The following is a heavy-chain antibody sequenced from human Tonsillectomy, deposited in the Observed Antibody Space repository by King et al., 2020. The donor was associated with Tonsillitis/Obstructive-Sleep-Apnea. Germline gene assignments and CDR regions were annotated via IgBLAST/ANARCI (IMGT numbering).Heavy chain of an antibody. V-gene: IGHV3-66*01. CDR2: IYSGVST. J-gene: IGHJ4*02. CDR1: GFTVSSNY. CDR3: ARAVAAAGTGGY. D-gene: IGHD6-13*01. Sequence: VQLVESGGGLVQPGGSLRLSCAASGFTVSSNYMSWVRQAPGKGLEWVSVIYSGVSTYYADSVKGRFTISRDNSKNTLYLQMNSLRAEDTAVYYCARAVAAAGTGGYWGQGTLVTVSS.